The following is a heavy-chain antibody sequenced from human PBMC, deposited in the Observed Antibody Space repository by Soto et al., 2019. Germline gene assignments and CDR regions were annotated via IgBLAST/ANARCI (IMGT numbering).Heavy chain of an antibody. CDR3: AKSRSDSWNDACSFAF. Sequence: SLRLYCVVPGSIFTGYGMHWVPQAPGKGLEWVSVISVMVGTTYYADSGKARFTISRENPEKTLYLQINTLRAEDTAVYYCAKSRSDSWNDACSFAFWARGTLFTFSA. J-gene: IGHJ4*02. CDR2: ISVMVGTT. CDR1: GSIFTGYG. V-gene: IGHV3-33*06. D-gene: IGHD1-1*01.